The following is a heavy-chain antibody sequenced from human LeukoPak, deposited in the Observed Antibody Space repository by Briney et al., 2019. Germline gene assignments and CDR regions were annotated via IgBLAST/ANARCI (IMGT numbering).Heavy chain of an antibody. D-gene: IGHD3-9*01. J-gene: IGHJ4*02. V-gene: IGHV3-7*01. CDR3: AKDPYDILTGSFDY. CDR1: GFTFSSYW. CDR2: IKQDGSEK. Sequence: GGSLRLSCAASGFTFSSYWMSWVRQAPGKGLEWVANIKQDGSEKYYVDSVKGRFTISRDNAKNSLYLQMNSLRAEDTAVYYCAKDPYDILTGSFDYWGQGTLVTVSS.